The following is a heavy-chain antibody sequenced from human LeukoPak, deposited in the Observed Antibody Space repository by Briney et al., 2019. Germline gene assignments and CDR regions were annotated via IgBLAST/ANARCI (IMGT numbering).Heavy chain of an antibody. J-gene: IGHJ3*02. CDR1: GGSISSYY. D-gene: IGHD3-9*01. CDR2: IYYSGST. V-gene: IGHV4-59*01. CDR3: ARVGDILTFSVTEAFDI. Sequence: SETLSLTCTVSGGSISSYYWSWIRQPPGKGLEWIGYIYYSGSTNYNPSLKSRVTISVDTSKNQFSLKLSSVTAADTAVYYCARVGDILTFSVTEAFDIWGQGTMVTVSS.